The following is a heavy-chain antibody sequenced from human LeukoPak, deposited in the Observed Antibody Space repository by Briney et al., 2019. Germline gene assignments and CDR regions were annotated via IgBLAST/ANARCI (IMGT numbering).Heavy chain of an antibody. CDR2: ISSSSSTI. CDR1: GFTFSSYS. J-gene: IGHJ3*02. D-gene: IGHD3-22*01. V-gene: IGHV3-48*02. CDR3: AKGRYYYDNSDAFEI. Sequence: GGSLRLSCAASGFTFSSYSMNWVRQAPGKGLEWVSYISSSSSTIYYADSVKGRFTISRDNAKNSLYLQMNSLRDEDTAVYYCAKGRYYYDNSDAFEIWGQGTMVTVSS.